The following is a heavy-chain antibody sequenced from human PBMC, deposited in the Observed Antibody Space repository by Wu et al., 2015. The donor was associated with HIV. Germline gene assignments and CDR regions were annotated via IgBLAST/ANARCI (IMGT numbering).Heavy chain of an antibody. Sequence: QVQLVQSGAEVKKPGASVKVSCKASGYTFTSYNINWVRQATGQGLEWMGWMNPNSGNTGYAQKFQGRLTMTRNTSINTAYMELSSLRSEDTAVYYCAREMVVAATQTFDYWGQGTLVTVSS. D-gene: IGHD2-15*01. CDR3: AREMVVAATQTFDY. CDR2: MNPNSGNT. J-gene: IGHJ4*02. CDR1: GYTFTSYN. V-gene: IGHV1-8*01.